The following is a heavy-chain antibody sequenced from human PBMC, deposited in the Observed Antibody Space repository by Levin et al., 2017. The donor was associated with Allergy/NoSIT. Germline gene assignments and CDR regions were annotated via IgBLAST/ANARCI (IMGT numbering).Heavy chain of an antibody. CDR1: GFTFYTYA. CDR3: AKDDHSDGANWFDP. Sequence: TGGSLRLSCAASGFTFYTYAVTWVRQAPGKGLEWVSSISGSGDSTDYAESVKGRFTISRDNSKNTLYLQMNSLRAEDTAVYYCAKDDHSDGANWFDPWGQGTLVTVSS. CDR2: ISGSGDST. D-gene: IGHD6-13*01. V-gene: IGHV3-23*01. J-gene: IGHJ5*02.